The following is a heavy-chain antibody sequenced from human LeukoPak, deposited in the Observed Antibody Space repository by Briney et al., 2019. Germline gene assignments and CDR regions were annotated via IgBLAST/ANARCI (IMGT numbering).Heavy chain of an antibody. CDR1: GYTFTGYY. CDR3: ARGVLLQGRGAFDI. V-gene: IGHV1-2*02. J-gene: IGHJ3*02. Sequence: ASVKVSCKASGYTFTGYYMHWVRQAPGQGLEWMGWINPNSGGTNYAQKFQGRVTMTRDTSISTAYMELSSLTYDDTAVYYCARGVLLQGRGAFDIWGQGAMVTVSS. D-gene: IGHD2-15*01. CDR2: INPNSGGT.